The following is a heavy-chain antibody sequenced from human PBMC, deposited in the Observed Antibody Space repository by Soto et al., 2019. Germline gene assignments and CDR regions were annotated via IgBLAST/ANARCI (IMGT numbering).Heavy chain of an antibody. CDR3: VRVVIVPATYYYHYMDV. CDR2: IYYSGST. V-gene: IGHV4-31*03. D-gene: IGHD2-2*01. Sequence: PLSLTCTVSGGSISSGGHYWSWIRQHPGKGLEWIGYIYYSGSTFYNPSLKSRVSISIDTSENQFSLNLSSVTAADTAVYYCVRVVIVPATYYYHYMDVWGKGTTVTVS. J-gene: IGHJ6*03. CDR1: GGSISSGGHY.